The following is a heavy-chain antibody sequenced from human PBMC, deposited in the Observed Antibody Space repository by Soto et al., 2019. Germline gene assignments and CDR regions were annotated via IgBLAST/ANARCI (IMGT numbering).Heavy chain of an antibody. J-gene: IGHJ6*02. V-gene: IGHV3-7*01. CDR2: IKQDGSEK. CDR1: GFTFSSYW. D-gene: IGHD2-8*02. Sequence: EVQLVESGGGLVQPGGSLILSCAASGFTFSSYWMSWVRQAPGKGLEWVANIKQDGSEKYYVDSVKGRFTISRDNAKNSLYLQMNSLRAEDTAVYYCARWRVTGYYYYGMDVWGQGTTVTVSS. CDR3: ARWRVTGYYYYGMDV.